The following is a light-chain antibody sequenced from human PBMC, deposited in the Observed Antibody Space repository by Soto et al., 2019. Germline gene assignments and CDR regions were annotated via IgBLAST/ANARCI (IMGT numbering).Light chain of an antibody. CDR1: QSISSY. J-gene: IGKJ1*01. CDR2: AAS. V-gene: IGKV1-39*01. Sequence: DIQMTQSPSSLSASVGARVPITCRASQSISSYLNWYQHKPGKAPKLLIYAASSLQSGVPSRFSGSGSGTDFTLTITSLQPEDFATYYCQQSYSAPRTFGQGTKVEIK. CDR3: QQSYSAPRT.